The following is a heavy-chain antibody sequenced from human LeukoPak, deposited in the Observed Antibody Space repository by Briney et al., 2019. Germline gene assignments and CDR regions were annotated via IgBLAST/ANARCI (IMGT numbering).Heavy chain of an antibody. CDR1: GFSLSTTGMR. Sequence: ESGPALVKPTQTLTLTCTFSGFSLSTTGMRVSWIRQPPGKALEWLARIDWDDDKFYSTSLKTRLTISKDTSKNQVVLTMTNVDPVDTATYYCARTTFYYGSSGYYYFDYWGQGTLVTVSS. J-gene: IGHJ4*02. V-gene: IGHV2-70*04. D-gene: IGHD3-22*01. CDR3: ARTTFYYGSSGYYYFDY. CDR2: IDWDDDK.